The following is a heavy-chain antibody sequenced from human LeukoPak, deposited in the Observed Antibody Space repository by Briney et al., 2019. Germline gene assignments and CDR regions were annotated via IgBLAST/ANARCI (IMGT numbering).Heavy chain of an antibody. CDR3: ACPYRSRFDY. CDR1: GFTFSDFH. V-gene: IGHV3-11*01. Sequence: PGGSLRLSCVVSGFTFSDFHMSWLRQAPGKGLEWISYITNSGSDIEYADSVKGRFTISWGNAKKSLYLEMNTLRAEDTAIYYCACPYRSRFDYWGQGTLVTVSS. CDR2: ITNSGSDI. D-gene: IGHD6-13*01. J-gene: IGHJ4*02.